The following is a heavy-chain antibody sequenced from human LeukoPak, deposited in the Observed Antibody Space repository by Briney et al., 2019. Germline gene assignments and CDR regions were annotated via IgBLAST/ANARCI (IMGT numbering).Heavy chain of an antibody. CDR1: GYTFTGYY. J-gene: IGHJ4*02. D-gene: IGHD6-6*01. Sequence: ASVKVSCKASGYTFTGYYMHWVRQAPGQGLEWMGWINPNSGGTNYAQKFQGRVTMTRDTSISTAYMELSRLRSDDTAVYYCARDRVMRYSSSADFDYWGQGTLVTVPS. CDR3: ARDRVMRYSSSADFDY. V-gene: IGHV1-2*02. CDR2: INPNSGGT.